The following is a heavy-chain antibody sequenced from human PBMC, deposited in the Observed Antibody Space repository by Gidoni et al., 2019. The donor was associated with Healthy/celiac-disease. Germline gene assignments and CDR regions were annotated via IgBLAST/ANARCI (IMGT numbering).Heavy chain of an antibody. CDR2: ISSSSSYT. Sequence: QVQLVESGGGLVKPGGSLRLSCAASGFTFSDYYRSWIRQAPGKGLEWVSYISSSSSYTNYADSVKGRFTISRDNAKNSLYLQMNSLRAEDTAVYYCARGEGGPKNYYYMDVWGKGTTVTVSS. CDR3: ARGEGGPKNYYYMDV. CDR1: GFTFSDYY. V-gene: IGHV3-11*05. D-gene: IGHD1-26*01. J-gene: IGHJ6*03.